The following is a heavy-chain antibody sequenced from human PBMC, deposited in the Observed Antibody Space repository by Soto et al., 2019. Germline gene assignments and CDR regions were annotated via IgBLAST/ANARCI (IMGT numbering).Heavy chain of an antibody. V-gene: IGHV3-21*01. D-gene: IGHD3-22*01. CDR1: GFTLRSYC. Sequence: GGSLRLSCAASGFTLRSYCMHWVRQAPGEGLEWVSSISSSSSYIYYADSVKGRFTISRDNAKNSLYLQMNSLRAEDTAVYYCARDLTGYYYDSSGRSGAFDIWGQGTMVTVSS. J-gene: IGHJ3*02. CDR3: ARDLTGYYYDSSGRSGAFDI. CDR2: ISSSSSYI.